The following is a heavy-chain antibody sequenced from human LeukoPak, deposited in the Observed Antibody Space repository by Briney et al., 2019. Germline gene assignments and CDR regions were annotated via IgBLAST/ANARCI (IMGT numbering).Heavy chain of an antibody. V-gene: IGHV1-2*02. CDR2: INPNSGGT. J-gene: IGHJ6*02. Sequence: ASVKVSCKASGYTFTGYYMHWVRQAPGQGLEWMGWINPNSGGTNYAQKFQGRVTVTRDTSISTAYMELSRLRSDDTAVYYCARDQGSSYYYYYYGMDVWGQGTTVTVSS. D-gene: IGHD6-6*01. CDR1: GYTFTGYY. CDR3: ARDQGSSYYYYYYGMDV.